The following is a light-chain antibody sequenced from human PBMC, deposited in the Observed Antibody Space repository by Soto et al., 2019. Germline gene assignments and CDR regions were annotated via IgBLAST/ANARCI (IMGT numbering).Light chain of an antibody. J-gene: IGLJ2*01. CDR2: EVS. Sequence: QSALTQPPSASGSPGQSVTISCTGTSSDVGGYKYVSWYQQHPGKAPKLMIYEVSKRPSGVPDRFSGSKSGNTASLTVSGLQAEDGADYYCSSYAGSNNLVFGGGTKLTVL. V-gene: IGLV2-8*01. CDR1: SSDVGGYKY. CDR3: SSYAGSNNLV.